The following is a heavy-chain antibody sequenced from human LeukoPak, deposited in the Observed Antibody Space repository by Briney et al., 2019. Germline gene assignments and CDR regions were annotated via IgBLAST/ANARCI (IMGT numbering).Heavy chain of an antibody. D-gene: IGHD6-6*01. CDR3: ARENWRSKSIDFDS. CDR2: IYSSGST. CDR1: GGSINSFY. Sequence: SETLSLTCTVSGGSINSFYWTWIRQPAGKGLEWIGRIYSSGSTNVNPSLKSRVTMSVDTSKNQFSLRLSSVTAADTAAYFCARENWRSKSIDFDSWGQGTLVTVSS. J-gene: IGHJ4*02. V-gene: IGHV4-4*07.